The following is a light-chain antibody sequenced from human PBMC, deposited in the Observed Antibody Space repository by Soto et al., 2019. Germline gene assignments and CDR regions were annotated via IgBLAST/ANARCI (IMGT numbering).Light chain of an antibody. CDR1: QTVNSY. J-gene: IGKJ4*01. CDR3: QQRYNWLT. V-gene: IGKV3-11*01. CDR2: GAS. Sequence: IMLTQSRATLSLSPGERAPLSCRARQTVNSYLSLYQHKPGQAPRLLIYGASNRATGIPARFSGSGSGTDFTLTISSLEPEDSAVYYCQQRYNWLTFGGGTKVDI.